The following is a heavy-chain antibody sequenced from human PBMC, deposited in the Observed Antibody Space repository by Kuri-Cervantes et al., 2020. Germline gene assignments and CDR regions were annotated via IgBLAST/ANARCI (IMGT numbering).Heavy chain of an antibody. CDR2: IYTSGST. J-gene: IGHJ3*02. CDR1: GYSFTSYW. CDR3: ASYSGSYQTREWVDAFDI. D-gene: IGHD1-26*01. Sequence: GSLRLSCKGSGYSFTSYWIGWVRQMPGKGLEWIGRIYTSGSTNYNPSLKSRVTISVDTSKNQFSLKLSSVTAADTAMYYCASYSGSYQTREWVDAFDIWGQGTMVTVSS. V-gene: IGHV4-4*07.